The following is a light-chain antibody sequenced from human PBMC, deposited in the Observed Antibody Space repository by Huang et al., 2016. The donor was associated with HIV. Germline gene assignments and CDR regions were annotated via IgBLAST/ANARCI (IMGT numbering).Light chain of an antibody. CDR3: QQYENLPLT. Sequence: DIQMTQSPSSLSASVGDRVTITCQASQDISNYLNWYQQKPGKAPKLLIYDASNLEIGVPSRFSGSGSGTDFTFTISSLQPEDIATYYCQQYENLPLTFGGGTKVEI. V-gene: IGKV1-33*01. CDR2: DAS. CDR1: QDISNY. J-gene: IGKJ4*01.